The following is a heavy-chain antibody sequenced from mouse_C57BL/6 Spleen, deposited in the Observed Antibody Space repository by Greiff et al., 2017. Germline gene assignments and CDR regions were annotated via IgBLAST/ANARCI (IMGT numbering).Heavy chain of an antibody. CDR3: TRAERTITTVVPGWYFDV. CDR1: GYTFTDYE. CDR2: IDPETGGT. Sequence: QVQLQQSGAELVRPGASVTLSCKASGYTFTDYEMHWVKQTPVHGLEWIGAIDPETGGTAYNQKFKGKAILTADKSSSTAYMELRSLTSEDSSVYYCTRAERTITTVVPGWYFDVWGTGTTVTVSS. V-gene: IGHV1-15*01. D-gene: IGHD1-1*01. J-gene: IGHJ1*03.